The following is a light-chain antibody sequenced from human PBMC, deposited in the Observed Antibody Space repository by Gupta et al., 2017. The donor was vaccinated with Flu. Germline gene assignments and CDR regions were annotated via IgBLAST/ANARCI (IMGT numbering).Light chain of an antibody. CDR1: SSNIGAGDD. V-gene: IGLV1-40*01. Sequence: QSVLPQPPPVSVAPGHTVTISCTGSSSNIGAGDDVHWYQQLPVTAPKLLIYGNRNRHTGVPDRFSGSKSGTSASLAITGLQAEDEADYYCQSYDSSLSGWVFGGGTKLTVL. J-gene: IGLJ3*02. CDR3: QSYDSSLSGWV. CDR2: GNR.